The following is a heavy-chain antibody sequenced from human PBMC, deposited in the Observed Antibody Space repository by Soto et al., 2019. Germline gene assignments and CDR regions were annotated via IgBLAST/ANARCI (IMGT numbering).Heavy chain of an antibody. CDR2: IYYSGST. Sequence: SETLSLTCTVSGSSISSSSYYWGWIRQPPGKGLEWIGSIYYSGSTYYNPSLKSRVTISVDTSKNQFSLKLSSVTAADTAVYYCAIPYYYDSSGYPYWGQGTLVTVSS. J-gene: IGHJ4*02. D-gene: IGHD3-22*01. V-gene: IGHV4-39*01. CDR1: GSSISSSSYY. CDR3: AIPYYYDSSGYPY.